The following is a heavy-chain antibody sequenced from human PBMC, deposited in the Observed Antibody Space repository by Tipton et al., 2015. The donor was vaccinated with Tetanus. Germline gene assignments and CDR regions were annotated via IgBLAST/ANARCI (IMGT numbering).Heavy chain of an antibody. D-gene: IGHD5/OR15-5a*01. J-gene: IGHJ4*02. CDR2: IWYDGSQK. CDR3: ARGDPRWGFVYALDH. CDR1: GFIFGDYG. Sequence: QLVQSGEGVVQPGGSLRISCEASGFIFGDYGIHWVRQAPGKGLEWVAVIWYDGSQKYYGDSVKGRFTLSRDNSRNTAYLQMNSLRAQDTAVYFCARGDPRWGFVYALDHWGQGTPVTVSS. V-gene: IGHV3-33*01.